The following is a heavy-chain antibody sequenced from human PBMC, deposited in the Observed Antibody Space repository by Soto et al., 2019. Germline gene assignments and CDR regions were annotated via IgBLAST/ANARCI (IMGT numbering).Heavy chain of an antibody. CDR1: GFTFSSYA. Sequence: EVQLLESGGGLVQPGGSLRLSCAASGFTFSSYAMSWVRQAPGKGLEWVSAISGSGGSTYYADSVKGRFTISSDNSKNPLYLQMNSLRAEDTAVYYCAKDFGGFVVVTAIGHWGQGTLVTVSS. J-gene: IGHJ1*01. CDR2: ISGSGGST. D-gene: IGHD2-21*02. V-gene: IGHV3-23*01. CDR3: AKDFGGFVVVTAIGH.